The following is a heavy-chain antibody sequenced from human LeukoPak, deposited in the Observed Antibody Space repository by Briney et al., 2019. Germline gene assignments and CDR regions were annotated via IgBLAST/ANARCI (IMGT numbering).Heavy chain of an antibody. V-gene: IGHV3-74*01. Sequence: AGGSLRLSCGASGFILSTYWMHWVRHAPGKGLVWVAHINEDGTGASHADSVKGRFTISRDNAKNTLYLQMNGLRVDDTPVYYCVRVPTNSYGFGQWGQGSLVTVSS. J-gene: IGHJ4*02. CDR3: VRVPTNSYGFGQ. D-gene: IGHD5-18*01. CDR1: GFILSTYW. CDR2: INEDGTGA.